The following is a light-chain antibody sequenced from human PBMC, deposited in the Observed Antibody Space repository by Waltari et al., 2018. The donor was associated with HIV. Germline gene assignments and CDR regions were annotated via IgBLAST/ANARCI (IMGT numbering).Light chain of an antibody. J-gene: IGKJ3*01. CDR3: QQSYSTPQIT. V-gene: IGKV1-39*01. CDR1: QSISSY. CDR2: AAS. Sequence: DIQMTQSPSSLSASVGDRVTITCRASQSISSYLNWYKQKPGKAPKLLIYAASSLQSGVPSRFSGSGSGTDFTLTISSLQPEDFATYYCQQSYSTPQITFGPGTKVDIK.